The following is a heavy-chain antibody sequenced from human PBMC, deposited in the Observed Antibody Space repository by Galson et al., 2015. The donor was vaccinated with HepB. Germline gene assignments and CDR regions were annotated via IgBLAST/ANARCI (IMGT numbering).Heavy chain of an antibody. CDR1: SGSISSSDR. Sequence: SETLSLTCAVSSGSISSSDRCSWVRQPPGKGLEWIGEIYYGAITHYNPSLKGRVSVSKDDSKKQFSLTLTSVTAADTAVYYCAGDRGNNDFDSWGQGILVTVSS. CDR3: AGDRGNNDFDS. CDR2: IYYGAIT. V-gene: IGHV4-4*02. D-gene: IGHD4-23*01. J-gene: IGHJ4*02.